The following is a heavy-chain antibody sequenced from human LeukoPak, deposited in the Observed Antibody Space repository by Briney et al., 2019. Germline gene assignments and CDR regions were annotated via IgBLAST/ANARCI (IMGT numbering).Heavy chain of an antibody. Sequence: SETLSLTCSVSGGSINRGNYYWSWVRQHPGKGPEWIGYIYYSGLTHSNPSLKSRVTVSLDTSKNQFSLRLSSVTAADSAVYYCVSYYYDRSVYTDYWGQGTLDTVSS. D-gene: IGHD3-22*01. J-gene: IGHJ4*02. CDR3: VSYYYDRSVYTDY. V-gene: IGHV4-31*03. CDR2: IYYSGLT. CDR1: GGSINRGNYY.